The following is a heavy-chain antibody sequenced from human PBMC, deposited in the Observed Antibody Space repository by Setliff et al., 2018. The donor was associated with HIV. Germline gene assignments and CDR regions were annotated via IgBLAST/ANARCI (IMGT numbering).Heavy chain of an antibody. Sequence: SETLSLTCTVSGAGIISYSWSWIRQPAGKGLEWIGRVYSSGSTNYNPSLRNRLTMSVDTSQKQFSLKLSSVTAADTAVYYCARGSVIVADALDIWGQGTMVTVSS. CDR1: GAGIISYS. V-gene: IGHV4-4*07. J-gene: IGHJ3*02. D-gene: IGHD1-26*01. CDR3: ARGSVIVADALDI. CDR2: VYSSGST.